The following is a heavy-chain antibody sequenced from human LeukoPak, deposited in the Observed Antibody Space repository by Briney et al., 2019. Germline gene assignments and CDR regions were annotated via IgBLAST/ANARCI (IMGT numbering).Heavy chain of an antibody. CDR2: ISADGNI. J-gene: IGHJ4*02. D-gene: IGHD2-21*01. Sequence: GGSLRLSCAASGFTFSTYAMSWVRQAPGKGLEWVSAISADGNIYYADSVEGRFTISRDNSKNTLHLQMNSLRAEDTAVYYCAKRSIAFDYWGQGTLVTVSS. CDR3: AKRSIAFDY. V-gene: IGHV3-23*01. CDR1: GFTFSTYA.